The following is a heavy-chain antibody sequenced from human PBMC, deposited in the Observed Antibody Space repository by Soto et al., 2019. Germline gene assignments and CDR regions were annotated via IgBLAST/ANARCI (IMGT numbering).Heavy chain of an antibody. D-gene: IGHD3-10*01. CDR3: ARVDITMVRGVIIQKETLRAYYYYGMDV. V-gene: IGHV4-34*01. CDR1: GGSFRGYY. J-gene: IGHJ6*02. CDR2: INHSGST. Sequence: PSETLSLACAVYGGSFRGYYWSWIGQPPGKGLEWIGEINHSGSTNYNPSLKSRVAISVDTSKNQFSLKRSSATAADTAVHYCARVDITMVRGVIIQKETLRAYYYYGMDVWGQGTTVS.